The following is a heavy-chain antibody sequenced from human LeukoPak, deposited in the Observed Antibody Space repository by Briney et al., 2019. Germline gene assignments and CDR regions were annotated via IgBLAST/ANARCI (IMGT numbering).Heavy chain of an antibody. D-gene: IGHD5-24*01. CDR2: ISGSGSST. V-gene: IGHV3-23*01. CDR3: AKDPRVGSRVATPCH. J-gene: IGHJ4*02. CDR1: GFTFSGYA. Sequence: SGGSLRLSCAASGFTFSGYAMSWVRQAPGKGLEWVSAISGSGSSTYYADSVKGRFTISRDNSKSTLFLQMNSLRAEDTAVYYCAKDPRVGSRVATPCHWGQGTLVTVSS.